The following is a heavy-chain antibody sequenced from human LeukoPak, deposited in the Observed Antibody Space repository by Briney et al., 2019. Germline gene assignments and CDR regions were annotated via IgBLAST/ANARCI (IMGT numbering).Heavy chain of an antibody. J-gene: IGHJ4*02. CDR1: GFTFTNSA. CDR2: IVVGSGNT. Sequence: GTSVKVSCRASGFTFTNSAIQWVRQARGQRLEWIGWIVVGSGNTNYAQKFQERVTITRDMSTSTAYMELNSLGFEDTAVYYCAADDLTRGYWGQGTLVTVSS. V-gene: IGHV1-58*02. CDR3: AADDLTRGY.